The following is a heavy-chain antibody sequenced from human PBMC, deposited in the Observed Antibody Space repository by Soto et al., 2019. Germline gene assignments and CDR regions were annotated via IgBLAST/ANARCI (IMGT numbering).Heavy chain of an antibody. CDR3: TRGDMALNDY. V-gene: IGHV3-49*04. Sequence: PGGSLRLSCTASGFSFGDYATSWVRQAPGKGLEWISFIRNKAYRGTTKYAASVRGRFTISRDDSKSIAYLQMNILKTEDSACYYFTRGDMALNDYLAQGTLVTVCS. CDR2: IRNKAYRGTT. D-gene: IGHD2-15*01. J-gene: IGHJ4*02. CDR1: GFSFGDYA.